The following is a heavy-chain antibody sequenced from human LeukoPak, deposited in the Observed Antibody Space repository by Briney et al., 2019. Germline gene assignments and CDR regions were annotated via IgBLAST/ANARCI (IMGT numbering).Heavy chain of an antibody. D-gene: IGHD3-10*01. Sequence: GGSLRLSCAASGFTFSSYAMSWVRQAPGRGLEWVSAISGSGGSTYYADSVKGRFTISRDNSKNTLYLQMNSLRAEDTAVYYCARDSQIGGYFDYWGQGTLVTVSS. CDR1: GFTFSSYA. CDR3: ARDSQIGGYFDY. V-gene: IGHV3-23*01. J-gene: IGHJ4*02. CDR2: ISGSGGST.